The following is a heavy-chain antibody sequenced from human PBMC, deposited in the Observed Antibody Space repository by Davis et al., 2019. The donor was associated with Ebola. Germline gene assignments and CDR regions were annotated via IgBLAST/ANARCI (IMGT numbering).Heavy chain of an antibody. D-gene: IGHD5-24*01. CDR1: GDTFTHYP. V-gene: IGHV1-69*13. CDR2: IIPVLGRP. J-gene: IGHJ4*02. CDR3: ARAQRRDGYNWVDDFDF. Sequence: AASVKVSCKSSGDTFTHYPISWVRQAPGHGPEWMGGIIPVLGRPKYARKFEGRVTITADESTRTVYMEVSSLTSDDTAVYFCARAQRRDGYNWVDDFDFWGQGTQITVSS.